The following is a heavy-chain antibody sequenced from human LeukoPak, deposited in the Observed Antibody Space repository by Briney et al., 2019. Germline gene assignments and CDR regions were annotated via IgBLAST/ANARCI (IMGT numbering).Heavy chain of an antibody. CDR3: ARGSTYQLLSWYYYYGMDV. CDR2: INPNSGGT. V-gene: IGHV1-2*02. D-gene: IGHD2-2*01. CDR1: GGTFSSYA. Sequence: ASVKVSCKASGGTFSSYAISWVRQAPGQGLEWMGWINPNSGGTNYAQKFQGRVTMTRDTSISTAYMELSRLRSDDTAVYYCARGSTYQLLSWYYYYGMDVWGQGTTVTVSS. J-gene: IGHJ6*02.